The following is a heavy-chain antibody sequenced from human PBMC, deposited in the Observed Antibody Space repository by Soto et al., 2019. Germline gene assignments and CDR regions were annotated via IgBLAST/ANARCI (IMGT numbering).Heavy chain of an antibody. J-gene: IGHJ4*02. D-gene: IGHD3-3*01. CDR1: SGSITGYF. Sequence: PSETVSLTCNVSSGSITGYFWSWLRQPPGKGLEWIAYVYYSGSTTYNPSLKSRVTISVDRPQNQFSLRLKSVTAADTGVYYCARGLGVVPGPIPSDYWGQGTLVTVSS. CDR3: ARGLGVVPGPIPSDY. V-gene: IGHV4-59*13. CDR2: VYYSGST.